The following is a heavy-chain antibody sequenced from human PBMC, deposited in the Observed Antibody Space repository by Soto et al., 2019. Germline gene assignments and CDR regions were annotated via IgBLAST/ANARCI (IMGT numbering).Heavy chain of an antibody. CDR1: GFTFSSYW. D-gene: IGHD5-12*01. CDR2: INSDGSST. J-gene: IGHJ6*02. V-gene: IGHV3-74*01. Sequence: WGSLRLSCAASGFTFSSYWMHWVRQAPGKGLVWVSRINSDGSSTSYADSVKGRFTISRDNAKNTLYLQMNSLRAEDTAVYYCARRIRSVATIFYYYYGMDVWGQGTTVTVSS. CDR3: ARRIRSVATIFYYYYGMDV.